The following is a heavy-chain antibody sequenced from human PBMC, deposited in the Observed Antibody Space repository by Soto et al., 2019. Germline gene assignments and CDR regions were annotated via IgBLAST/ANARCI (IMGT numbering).Heavy chain of an antibody. CDR2: IYYSGST. CDR3: ARASMVRGFLGYYYMEV. J-gene: IGHJ6*03. Sequence: SETLSLTCTVSGGSISSYYWSWIRQPPGKGLEWIGYIYYSGSTNYNPSLKSRVTISVDTSKNQFSLKLSSVTAADTAVYYCARASMVRGFLGYYYMEVWGKGTTVTVSS. V-gene: IGHV4-59*01. D-gene: IGHD3-10*01. CDR1: GGSISSYY.